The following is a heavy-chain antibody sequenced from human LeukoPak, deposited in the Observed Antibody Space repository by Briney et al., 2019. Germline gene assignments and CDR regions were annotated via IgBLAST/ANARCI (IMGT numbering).Heavy chain of an antibody. V-gene: IGHV3-33*08. CDR3: ARDGGGMVRGVIIYGMDV. Sequence: PGGSLRLSCAASGFTFSSYAMHWVRQAPGKGLEWVAVIWYDGSNKYYADSVKGRFTISRDNSKNTLYLQMNSLRAEDTAVYYCARDGGGMVRGVIIYGMDVWGQGTTVTVSS. J-gene: IGHJ6*02. CDR1: GFTFSSYA. D-gene: IGHD3-10*01. CDR2: IWYDGSNK.